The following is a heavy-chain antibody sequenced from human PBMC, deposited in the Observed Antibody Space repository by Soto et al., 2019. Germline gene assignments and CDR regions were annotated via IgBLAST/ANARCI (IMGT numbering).Heavy chain of an antibody. J-gene: IGHJ5*02. Sequence: SETLSLTCTVSGGSINNSNYSWGWIRQPPGKGLEWIGYIYHSGSTYYNPSLKSRVTISVDRSKNQFSLKLSSVTAADTAVYYCARVPGPWGQGTLVTVSS. CDR1: GGSINNSNYS. CDR3: ARVPGP. CDR2: IYHSGST. V-gene: IGHV4-39*07.